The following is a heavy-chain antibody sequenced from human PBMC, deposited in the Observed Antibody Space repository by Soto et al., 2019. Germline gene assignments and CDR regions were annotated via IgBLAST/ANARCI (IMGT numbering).Heavy chain of an antibody. D-gene: IGHD6-19*01. Sequence: TGGSLRLSCAASGLTFSPYSMNWVRQAPGKGLEWVSSISSSSKYIYYADSVKGRFTISRDNAKNSLYLQMNSLRAEDTAVYYCARGGAEQWLVQGAVDYWGQGTLVTVSS. J-gene: IGHJ4*02. CDR2: ISSSSKYI. CDR1: GLTFSPYS. CDR3: ARGGAEQWLVQGAVDY. V-gene: IGHV3-21*01.